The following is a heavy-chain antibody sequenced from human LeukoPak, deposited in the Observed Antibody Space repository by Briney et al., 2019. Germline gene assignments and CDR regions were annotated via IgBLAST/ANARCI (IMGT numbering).Heavy chain of an antibody. CDR2: ISGSGGST. CDR3: AKDEGGYDFFFDY. V-gene: IGHV3-23*01. CDR1: GFTFSSYA. D-gene: IGHD5-12*01. Sequence: GSLRLSCAASGFTFSSYAMSWVRQAPGKGREWVSAISGSGGSTYYADSVKGRFTISRDNSKNTLYLQMNSLRAEDTAVHYCAKDEGGYDFFFDYWGQGTLVTVSS. J-gene: IGHJ4*02.